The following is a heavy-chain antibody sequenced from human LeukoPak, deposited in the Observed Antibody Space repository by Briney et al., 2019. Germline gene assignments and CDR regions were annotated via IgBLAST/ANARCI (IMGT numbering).Heavy chain of an antibody. CDR3: ARGGGRYCSSTSCSSYYYYMDV. Sequence: SETLSLTCTVSGGSTSSYYCSWIRQRPGKGLEWIGYIYYSGSTNYNPSLKSRVTMSVDRSKNQFSLKLSSVTAADTAVYYCARGGGRYCSSTSCSSYYYYMDVWGKGTTVTVS. D-gene: IGHD2-2*01. J-gene: IGHJ6*03. V-gene: IGHV4-59*12. CDR2: IYYSGST. CDR1: GGSTSSYY.